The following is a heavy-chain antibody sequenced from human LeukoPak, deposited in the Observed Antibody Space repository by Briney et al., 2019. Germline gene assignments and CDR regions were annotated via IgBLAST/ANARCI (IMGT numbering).Heavy chain of an antibody. CDR3: ARDGVYSSSPGSDY. V-gene: IGHV3-30*02. J-gene: IGHJ4*02. CDR2: IRSDGSNK. D-gene: IGHD6-6*01. CDR1: GFSFSSYG. Sequence: GGSLRLSCAGSGFSFSSYGMHWVRQAPGKGLEWMAFIRSDGSNKYYADSVKGRFTISRDNSKNSLYLQMNSLRAEDTAVYYCARDGVYSSSPGSDYWGQGTLVTVSS.